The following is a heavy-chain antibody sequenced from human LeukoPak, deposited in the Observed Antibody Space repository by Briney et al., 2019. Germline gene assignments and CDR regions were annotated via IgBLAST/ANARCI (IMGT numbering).Heavy chain of an antibody. CDR2: INPNSGGT. CDR3: ARDLYGKLQLLRGSDY. V-gene: IGHV1-2*02. Sequence: ASVKVSCKASGYTFTGYYMHWVRQAPGQGLEWMGWINPNSGGTDYAQKFQGRVTMTRDTSISTVYMELSRLRSDDTAVYYCARDLYGKLQLLRGSDYWGQGTLVTVSS. D-gene: IGHD3-10*01. CDR1: GYTFTGYY. J-gene: IGHJ4*02.